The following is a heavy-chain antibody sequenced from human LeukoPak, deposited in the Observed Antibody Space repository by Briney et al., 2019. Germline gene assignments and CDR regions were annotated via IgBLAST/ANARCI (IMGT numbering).Heavy chain of an antibody. CDR3: AKPSRITMVRGPQGAFDI. CDR1: GLTISINY. D-gene: IGHD3-10*01. Sequence: GGSLRLSYAASGLTISINYMSWVRQAPGMGLEWVSILYADGTTFYLDSLKGRFTIARDNSKNTLYLQMNSLRAEDTAVYYCAKPSRITMVRGPQGAFDIWGQGTMVTVSS. CDR2: LYADGTT. J-gene: IGHJ3*02. V-gene: IGHV3-53*01.